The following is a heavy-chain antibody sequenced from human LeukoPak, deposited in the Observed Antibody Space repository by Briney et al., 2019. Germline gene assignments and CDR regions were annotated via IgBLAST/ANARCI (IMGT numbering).Heavy chain of an antibody. Sequence: GGSLRLSCRPSGGTFGDYAMSWVRQAPGKGLEWVGFITSKAFGGTAEHAASVKGRFTISRDDSKSLAYLQMNSLNTEDTAVYYCTRDREAAAGINALDIWGQGTMVTVSS. J-gene: IGHJ3*02. CDR1: GGTFGDYA. V-gene: IGHV3-49*04. CDR2: ITSKAFGGTA. CDR3: TRDREAAAGINALDI. D-gene: IGHD6-13*01.